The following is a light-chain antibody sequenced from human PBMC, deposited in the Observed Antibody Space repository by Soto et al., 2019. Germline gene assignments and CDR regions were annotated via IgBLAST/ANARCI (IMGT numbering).Light chain of an antibody. Sequence: QSALTQSASVSGSPGQSITISCTGSTSDIGGYNYVSWYQQHPGKAPKLLIYDVSYRPSGISDRFSGSKSGNTASLTISGLQPEDEADYYCSSYGASSTLFGGGTKVTVL. J-gene: IGLJ2*01. CDR3: SSYGASSTL. CDR1: TSDIGGYNY. V-gene: IGLV2-14*03. CDR2: DVS.